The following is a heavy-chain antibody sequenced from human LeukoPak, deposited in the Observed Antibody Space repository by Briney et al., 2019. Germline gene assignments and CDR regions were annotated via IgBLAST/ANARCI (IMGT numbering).Heavy chain of an antibody. Sequence: GGSLRLSCAASGFTFSSYAMSWVRQAPGKGLEWVSAISGSGGSTYYADSVKGRFAISRDNSKNTLYLQMNSLRAEDTAVYYCAKVVGYDRSGYNSFDYGGQGTLVTVS. CDR2: ISGSGGST. D-gene: IGHD3-22*01. V-gene: IGHV3-23*01. J-gene: IGHJ4*02. CDR3: AKVVGYDRSGYNSFDY. CDR1: GFTFSSYA.